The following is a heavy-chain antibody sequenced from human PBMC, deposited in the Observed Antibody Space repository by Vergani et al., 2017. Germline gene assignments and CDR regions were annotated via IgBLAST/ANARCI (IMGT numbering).Heavy chain of an antibody. CDR2: ISGSGGST. CDR1: GFTFSSYA. CDR3: TSEYDFWSGSFSDYYYGMDV. Sequence: EVQLLESGGGLVQPGGSLRLSCAASGFTFSSYAMSWVRQAPGKGLEWVSAISGSGGSTYYADSVKGRFTISRDNSKNTLYLQMNSLRAEDTAVYYCTSEYDFWSGSFSDYYYGMDVWGQGTTVTVSS. J-gene: IGHJ6*02. D-gene: IGHD3-3*01. V-gene: IGHV3-23*01.